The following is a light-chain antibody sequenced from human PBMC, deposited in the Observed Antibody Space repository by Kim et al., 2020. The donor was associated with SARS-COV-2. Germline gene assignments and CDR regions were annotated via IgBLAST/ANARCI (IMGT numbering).Light chain of an antibody. CDR3: HQYYRTPWT. CDR2: WAS. V-gene: IGKV4-1*01. Sequence: DIVMTQSPDSLAVSLGERATINCKSSQSVLYSSNNENYLAWYQQKPGQPPKLLFYWASTRESGVPDRFSGSGSGTDFTLTISSLQAEDVAVYYCHQYYRTPWTFGQGTKVDIK. CDR1: QSVLYSSNNENY. J-gene: IGKJ1*01.